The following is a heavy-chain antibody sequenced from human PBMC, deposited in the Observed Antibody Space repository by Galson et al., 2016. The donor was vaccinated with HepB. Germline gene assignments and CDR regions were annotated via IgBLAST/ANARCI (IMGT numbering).Heavy chain of an antibody. CDR2: INPNSGGT. CDR3: ARSRWLPVNVYNSYYFDY. V-gene: IGHV1-2*04. Sequence: SVKVSCKASGYTFTGYYMHWVRQAPGQGLEWMGWINPNSGGTNYAQKFQGWVTMTRDTSISTAYMELSRLRSDDTAVYYCARSRWLPVNVYNSYYFDYWGQGTLVTVSS. J-gene: IGHJ4*02. D-gene: IGHD5-12*01. CDR1: GYTFTGYY.